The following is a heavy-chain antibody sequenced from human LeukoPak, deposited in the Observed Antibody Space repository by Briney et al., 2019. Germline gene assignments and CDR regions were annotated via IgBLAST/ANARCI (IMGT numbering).Heavy chain of an antibody. CDR1: GFTFSRYS. D-gene: IGHD6-19*01. CDR2: ISWNSGTI. V-gene: IGHV3-9*01. J-gene: IGHJ4*02. CDR3: AKDNRRHYTSGPNPDSLH. Sequence: GGSLRLSCAASGFTFSRYSVNWVRQAPGKGLEWVSGISWNSGTIDYADSVRGRFTISRDNAKNSLYLQMDSLRVEDTAFYYCAKDNRRHYTSGPNPDSLHWGQGALVTVSS.